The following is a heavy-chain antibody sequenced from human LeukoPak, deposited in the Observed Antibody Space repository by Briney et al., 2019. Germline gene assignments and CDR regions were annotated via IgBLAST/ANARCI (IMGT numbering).Heavy chain of an antibody. Sequence: SVKVSCKASGYTFTSYAMNWVRQAPGQGLEWMGGIIPILGTANYAQKFQGRVTITADESTSTAYMELSSLRSEDTAVYYCARDSYDSSGYYPSYYYYGMDVWGQGTTVTVSS. V-gene: IGHV1-69*13. CDR2: IIPILGTA. CDR1: GYTFTSYA. D-gene: IGHD3-22*01. CDR3: ARDSYDSSGYYPSYYYYGMDV. J-gene: IGHJ6*02.